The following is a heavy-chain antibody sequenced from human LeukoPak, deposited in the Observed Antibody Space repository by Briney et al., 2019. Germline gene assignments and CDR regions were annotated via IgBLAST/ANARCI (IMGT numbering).Heavy chain of an antibody. CDR3: AKDERLMITFGGVINY. V-gene: IGHV3-23*01. J-gene: IGHJ4*02. CDR2: ISGSGGST. D-gene: IGHD3-16*02. CDR1: GFTFSSYA. Sequence: GGSLRLSCAASGFTFSSYAMSWVRQAPGKGLEWVSAISGSGGSTYYADSVKGRFTISRDNSKSTLYLQMNSLRAEDTAVYYCAKDERLMITFGGVINYWGQGTLVTVSS.